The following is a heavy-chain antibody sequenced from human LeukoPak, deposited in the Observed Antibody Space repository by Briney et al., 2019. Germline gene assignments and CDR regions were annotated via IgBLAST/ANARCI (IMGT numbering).Heavy chain of an antibody. CDR3: ARANFLYCSSTTCLFDY. J-gene: IGHJ4*02. CDR1: GYTFTDYY. D-gene: IGHD2-2*01. CDR2: INPNSGDT. Sequence: GASVKVSCKASGYTFTDYYLHWVRQAPGQGFEWMGWINPNSGDTNYAQKFQGRVTMTRETSISTAHMEMSRLRSDDTAVYYCARANFLYCSSTTCLFDYWGQGTLVTVSS. V-gene: IGHV1-2*02.